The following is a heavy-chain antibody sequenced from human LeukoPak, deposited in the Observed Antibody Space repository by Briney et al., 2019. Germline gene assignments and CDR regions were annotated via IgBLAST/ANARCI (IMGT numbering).Heavy chain of an antibody. CDR2: IIPIFGTA. V-gene: IGHV1-69*13. J-gene: IGHJ4*02. D-gene: IGHD3-3*01. CDR1: GGTFSSYA. CDR3: ARGPLRFLGGIDY. Sequence: ASVKVSCKASGGTFSSYAISWVRQAPGQGLEWMGGIIPIFGTANYAQRFQGRVTITADESTSTAYMELSSLRSEDTAVYYCARGPLRFLGGIDYWGQGTLVTISS.